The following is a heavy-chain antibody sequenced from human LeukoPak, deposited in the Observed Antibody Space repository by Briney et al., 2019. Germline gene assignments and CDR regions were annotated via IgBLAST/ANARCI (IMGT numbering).Heavy chain of an antibody. J-gene: IGHJ4*02. CDR1: GFTFSRYW. CDR2: INEDGSEK. D-gene: IGHD6-13*01. Sequence: GGSVRLSCAVSGFTFSRYWMNWVRQAPGKGLEWLANINEDGSEKHYVDSVEGRFTVSRDNGENSVFLQMNSLKVEDAAVYYCARGLRTAADLDYWGQGTLVIASS. CDR3: ARGLRTAADLDY. V-gene: IGHV3-7*04.